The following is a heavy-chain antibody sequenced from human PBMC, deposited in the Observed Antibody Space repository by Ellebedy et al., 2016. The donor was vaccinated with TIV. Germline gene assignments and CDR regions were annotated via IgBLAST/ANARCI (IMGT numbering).Heavy chain of an antibody. Sequence: PGGSLRLSCAGAGFSFNTYVMNWVRQAPGKGLEWISAISTSGDKTYYAESVRGRFTISRDNAKNTCYLEMNSLRVDDTAVYYCSRDPFGGMTILDGVDPWGHGTLVTVSS. D-gene: IGHD3-10*01. V-gene: IGHV3-23*01. J-gene: IGHJ5*02. CDR1: GFSFNTYV. CDR3: SRDPFGGMTILDGVDP. CDR2: ISTSGDKT.